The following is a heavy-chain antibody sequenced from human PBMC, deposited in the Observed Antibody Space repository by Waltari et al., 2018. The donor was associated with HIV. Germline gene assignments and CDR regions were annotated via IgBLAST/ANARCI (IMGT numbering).Heavy chain of an antibody. CDR1: GFTFDVYA. CDR2: ISWNSGSI. CDR3: AKGPTLTSPPTYFNY. D-gene: IGHD2-2*01. Sequence: EVHLVESGGGLVQHGRSLRLSCAASGFTFDVYAMLWVRQTPGKGLEWVSGISWNSGSIGYADSVKGRFTISRDNAKNSLFLQMNSLRPEDTAFYYCAKGPTLTSPPTYFNYWGQGTLVTVSS. V-gene: IGHV3-9*01. J-gene: IGHJ4*02.